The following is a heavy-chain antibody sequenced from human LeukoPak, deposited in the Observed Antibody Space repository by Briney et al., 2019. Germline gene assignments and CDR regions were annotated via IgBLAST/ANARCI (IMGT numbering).Heavy chain of an antibody. J-gene: IGHJ4*02. CDR1: GGTFSSYT. CDR2: IIPILGIA. Sequence: SVKVACKASGGTFSSYTISWVRQAPGQGLEWMGRIIPILGIANYAQKFQVRGTITADKSTSTAYMELSSLRSEDTAVYYCARGTAMALDYWGQGTLVTVSS. V-gene: IGHV1-69*02. D-gene: IGHD5-18*01. CDR3: ARGTAMALDY.